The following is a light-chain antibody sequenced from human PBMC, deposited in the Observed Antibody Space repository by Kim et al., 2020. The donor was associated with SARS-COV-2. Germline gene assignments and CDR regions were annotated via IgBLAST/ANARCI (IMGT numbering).Light chain of an antibody. J-gene: IGLJ1*01. CDR1: NSDVGSYNF. V-gene: IGLV2-23*02. CDR3: CSYTTSGTYV. CDR2: EVT. Sequence: QSALTQPASVSGSPGQSITISCTGTNSDVGSYNFVSWYQQHPGRAPKLMISEVTERPSGVSNRFSGSKSGNTASLTISGLQAEDEADYYCCSYTTSGTYVFGTGTQLTVL.